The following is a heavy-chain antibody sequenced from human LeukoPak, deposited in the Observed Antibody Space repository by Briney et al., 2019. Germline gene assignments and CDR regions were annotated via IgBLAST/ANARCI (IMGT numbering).Heavy chain of an antibody. CDR1: GFTFSDYY. V-gene: IGHV3-11*03. J-gene: IGHJ4*02. CDR3: ARYDILTGLQGGFFDY. D-gene: IGHD3-9*01. CDR2: ISSSSSYT. Sequence: GGSLRLSCAASGFTFSDYYMSWIHQAPGKGLEWVSYISSSSSYTNYADSVKGRFTISRDNAKNSLYLQMNSLRAEDTAVYYCARYDILTGLQGGFFDYWGQGTLVTVSS.